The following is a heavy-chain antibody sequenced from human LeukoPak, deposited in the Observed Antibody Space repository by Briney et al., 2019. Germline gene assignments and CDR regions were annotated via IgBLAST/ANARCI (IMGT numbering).Heavy chain of an antibody. D-gene: IGHD2-21*01. Sequence: AASVKVSCKASGGTFSSYAISWVRQAPGQGLEWMGGIIPIFGTANYAQKFQGRVTITADESTSTAYMELSSLRSEDTAVYYCARAHCGGDCYSFVGAFDIWGQGTMVTVSS. CDR2: IIPIFGTA. CDR1: GGTFSSYA. J-gene: IGHJ3*02. CDR3: ARAHCGGDCYSFVGAFDI. V-gene: IGHV1-69*13.